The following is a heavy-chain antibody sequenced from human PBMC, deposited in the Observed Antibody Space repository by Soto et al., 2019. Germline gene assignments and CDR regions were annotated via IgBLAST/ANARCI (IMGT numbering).Heavy chain of an antibody. CDR1: GGSFSGYY. V-gene: IGHV4-34*01. D-gene: IGHD1-7*01. CDR2: INHSGST. CDR3: ARVLGFYNWNYAGGDDP. J-gene: IGHJ5*02. Sequence: SETLSLTCAVYGGSFSGYYWSWIRQPPGKGLEWIGEINHSGSTNYNPSLKSRVTISVDTSKNQFSLKLSSVTAADTAVYYCARVLGFYNWNYAGGDDPWGQGTLVTVSS.